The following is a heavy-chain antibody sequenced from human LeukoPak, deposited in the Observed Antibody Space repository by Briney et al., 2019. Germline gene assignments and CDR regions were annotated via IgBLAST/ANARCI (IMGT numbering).Heavy chain of an antibody. Sequence: GGSLRLSCAASGFTFSSYSMNWVRQAPGKGLEWVSYISSSSSTIYYADSVKGRFTISRDNAKNSLYLQMNSLRAEDTAVYYCARANSRRHLKAAAGDFDYWGQGTLVTVSS. D-gene: IGHD6-13*01. CDR2: ISSSSSTI. CDR1: GFTFSSYS. J-gene: IGHJ4*02. CDR3: ARANSRRHLKAAAGDFDY. V-gene: IGHV3-48*04.